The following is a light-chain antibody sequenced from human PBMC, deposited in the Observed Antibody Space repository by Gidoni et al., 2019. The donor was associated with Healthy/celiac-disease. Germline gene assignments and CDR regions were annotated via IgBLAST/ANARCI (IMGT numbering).Light chain of an antibody. CDR2: DAS. V-gene: IGKV3-11*01. J-gene: IGKJ4*01. CDR1: QSVSSY. CDR3: QQRSNWPT. Sequence: EIVFTQSPATLSLSPWERATLSFRASQSVSSYLAWYQQKPGQAPRLLIYDASNRATGIPARFSGSGSGTDFTLTISSLEPEDCAVYYCQQRSNWPTFGGGTKVEIK.